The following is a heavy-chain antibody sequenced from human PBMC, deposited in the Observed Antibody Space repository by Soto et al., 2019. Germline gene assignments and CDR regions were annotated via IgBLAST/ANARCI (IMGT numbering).Heavy chain of an antibody. D-gene: IGHD3-3*01. Sequence: QVQLVQSGAEVKKPGASVKVSCKASGYTFTSYGISWVRQAPGQGLEWMGWISAYNGNTNYAQKLQGRVTITADESTSTAYMELSSLRSEDTAVYCCARDRITIFGVELGGSAYGMDVWGQGTTVTVSS. CDR1: GYTFTSYG. CDR2: ISAYNGNT. V-gene: IGHV1-18*01. CDR3: ARDRITIFGVELGGSAYGMDV. J-gene: IGHJ6*02.